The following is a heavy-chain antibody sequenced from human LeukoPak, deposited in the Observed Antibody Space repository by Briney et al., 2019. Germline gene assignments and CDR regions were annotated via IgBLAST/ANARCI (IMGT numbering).Heavy chain of an antibody. Sequence: SGPTLVNPTQTLTLTCTFSGFSLSTSGVGVGWIRQPPGKALEWLALIYWNDDKRYSPSLKSRLTITKDTSKNQVVLTMTNMDPVDTAIYYCAHVPLRGYHVLFDYWGQGTLVTVSS. J-gene: IGHJ4*02. CDR1: GFSLSTSGVG. CDR3: AHVPLRGYHVLFDY. CDR2: IYWNDDK. D-gene: IGHD3-22*01. V-gene: IGHV2-5*01.